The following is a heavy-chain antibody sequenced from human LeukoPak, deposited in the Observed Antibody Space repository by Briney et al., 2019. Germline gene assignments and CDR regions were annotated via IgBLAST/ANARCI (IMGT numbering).Heavy chain of an antibody. CDR1: GFTFSSYA. V-gene: IGHV3-64D*06. Sequence: PGGSLRLSCSASGFTFSSYAMHWVRQAPGKGLEYVSAISSNGGSTYYADSVKGRFAISRDNSKNTLYLQMSSLRAEDTAVYYCVKDRRQWLVLNDAFDIWGQGTMVTVSS. CDR2: ISSNGGST. D-gene: IGHD6-19*01. CDR3: VKDRRQWLVLNDAFDI. J-gene: IGHJ3*02.